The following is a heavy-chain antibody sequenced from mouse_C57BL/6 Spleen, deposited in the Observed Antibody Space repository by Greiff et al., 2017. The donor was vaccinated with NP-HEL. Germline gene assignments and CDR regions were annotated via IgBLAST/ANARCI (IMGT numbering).Heavy chain of an antibody. CDR3: ARTYTTYAMDY. J-gene: IGHJ4*01. V-gene: IGHV1-82*01. Sequence: QVQLKESGPELVKPGASVKISCKASGYAFSSSWMNWVKQRPGKGLEWIGRIYPGDGDTNYNGKFKGKATLTADKSSSTAYMQLSSLTSEDSAVYFCARTYTTYAMDYWGQGTSVTVSS. CDR2: IYPGDGDT. D-gene: IGHD2-12*01. CDR1: GYAFSSSW.